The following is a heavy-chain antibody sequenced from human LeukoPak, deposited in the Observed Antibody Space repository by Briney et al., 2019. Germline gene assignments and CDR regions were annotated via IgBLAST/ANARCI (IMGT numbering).Heavy chain of an antibody. CDR2: INSDGSST. D-gene: IGHD3-22*01. CDR3: ARDRRHYYDSSGLDY. CDR1: GFTFSSYW. J-gene: IGHJ4*02. V-gene: IGHV3-74*01. Sequence: PGGSLRLSCAASGFTFSSYWMHWVRQAPGKGLVWVSRINSDGSSTSYADSVKGRFTISRDNAKNTLYLQMNSLRAEDTAVYYCARDRRHYYDSSGLDYWGQGTLVTVSS.